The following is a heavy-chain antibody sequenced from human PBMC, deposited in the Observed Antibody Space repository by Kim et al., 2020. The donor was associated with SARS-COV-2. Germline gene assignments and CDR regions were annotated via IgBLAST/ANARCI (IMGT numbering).Heavy chain of an antibody. V-gene: IGHV4-59*01. Sequence: SETLSLTCTVSGCSISSYYWSWIRQPPGKGLEWIGYIYYSGRTNYNPSLKSRVTISADTSKNQFSLKLSSVIAADTAVYYCARGDSGYDFEYYFDYWGQG. CDR1: GCSISSYY. CDR3: ARGDSGYDFEYYFDY. D-gene: IGHD5-12*01. CDR2: IYYSGRT. J-gene: IGHJ4*02.